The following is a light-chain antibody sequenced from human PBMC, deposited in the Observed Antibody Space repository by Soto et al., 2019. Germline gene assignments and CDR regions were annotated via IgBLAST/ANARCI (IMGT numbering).Light chain of an antibody. CDR3: SSYTTSTTVV. CDR1: SSDVGGYNF. V-gene: IGLV2-14*03. J-gene: IGLJ1*01. CDR2: EVS. Sequence: QSVLTQPASVFGSPGQSITFSCTGTSSDVGGYNFVSWYQQHPGKAPKLMIYEVSSRPSGVSNRFSGSKSGNTASLTISGLQPEDEADYYCSSYTTSTTVVFXTGTKV.